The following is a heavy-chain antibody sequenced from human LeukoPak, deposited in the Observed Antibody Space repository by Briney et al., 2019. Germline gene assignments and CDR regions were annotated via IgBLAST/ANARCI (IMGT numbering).Heavy chain of an antibody. J-gene: IGHJ5*02. D-gene: IGHD2-21*02. CDR2: IYYSGST. CDR1: GGSISSYY. V-gene: IGHV4-59*01. CDR3: ARSPPRGDPNWFDP. Sequence: SETLSLTCTVSGGSISSYYWSWIRQPPGKGLEWIGYIYYSGSTNYNPSLKSRVTISVDTSKNQFSLKLSSVTAADTAVYYCARSPPRGDPNWFDPWGQGTLVTVSS.